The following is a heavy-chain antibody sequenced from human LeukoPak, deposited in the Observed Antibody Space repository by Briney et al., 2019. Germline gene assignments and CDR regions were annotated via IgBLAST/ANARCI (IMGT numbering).Heavy chain of an antibody. CDR3: ARDERSLY. CDR2: ISDSGDTT. V-gene: IGHV3-23*01. CDR1: GFTFSSYA. J-gene: IGHJ4*02. Sequence: GGSLRLSCAASGFTFSSYAMSWVRQAPGKGLDWVSGISDSGDTTYYADSVKGRFTISRDNAKNSLYLQMNSLRDEDTAVYYCARDERSLYWGQGTLVIVSS.